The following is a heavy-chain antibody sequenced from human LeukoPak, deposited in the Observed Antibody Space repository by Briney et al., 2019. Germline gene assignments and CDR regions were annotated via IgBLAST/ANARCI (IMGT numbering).Heavy chain of an antibody. V-gene: IGHV3-74*01. Sequence: GGSLRLSCAASGFTFSSYWMHWVRQAPGKGLVWVSRINSDGSSTSYADSVKGRFTISRDNAKNTLYLQMNSLGAEDTAVYYCARRTNDYGSGRSFDYWGQGTLVTVSS. CDR2: INSDGSST. CDR1: GFTFSSYW. J-gene: IGHJ4*02. D-gene: IGHD3-10*01. CDR3: ARRTNDYGSGRSFDY.